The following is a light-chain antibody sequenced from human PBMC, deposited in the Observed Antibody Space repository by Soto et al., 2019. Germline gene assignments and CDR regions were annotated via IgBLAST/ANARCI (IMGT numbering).Light chain of an antibody. Sequence: DIQMTQSPSSLSASVGDRVTITCQASQDISNYLNWYQQKPGKAPKLLIYDASNLETGDPSRFSGSGSGTDFTFTISSLQPEDIATYYWQQYDKLPWTFGQGTKVEIK. J-gene: IGKJ1*01. V-gene: IGKV1-33*01. CDR3: QQYDKLPWT. CDR1: QDISNY. CDR2: DAS.